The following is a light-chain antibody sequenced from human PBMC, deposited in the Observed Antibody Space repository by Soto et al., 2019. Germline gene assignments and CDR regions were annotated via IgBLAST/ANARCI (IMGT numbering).Light chain of an antibody. J-gene: IGKJ1*01. Sequence: EIIMTQSPATMSVSPGERATLSCRASQSVSNNLAWYQQKPGQAPRLLIYGASTRANDIPARFSGSGSGTEFTLTIRSLQSEDFAVYYCQQCYNWPQWTFGQGTKVDIK. V-gene: IGKV3-15*01. CDR1: QSVSNN. CDR3: QQCYNWPQWT. CDR2: GAS.